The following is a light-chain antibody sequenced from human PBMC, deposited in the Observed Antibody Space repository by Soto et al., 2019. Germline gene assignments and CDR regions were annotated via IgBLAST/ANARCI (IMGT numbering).Light chain of an antibody. J-gene: IGLJ3*02. V-gene: IGLV2-11*01. CDR1: STDVGGYNY. Sequence: QSALTQPRSVSGSPGQSVTISCTGTSTDVGGYNYVSWYQQHPGKAPKRMIYDVNKRPSGVPDRFSGSKSGNTASLTISGLQADDGADYYCCSYAGSYTEVFGGGTKVTVL. CDR2: DVN. CDR3: CSYAGSYTEV.